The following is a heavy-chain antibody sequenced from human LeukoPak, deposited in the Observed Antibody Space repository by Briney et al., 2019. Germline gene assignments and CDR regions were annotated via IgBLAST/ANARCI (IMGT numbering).Heavy chain of an antibody. CDR1: GGSISSHY. CDR3: ASSPVATVFDY. Sequence: SETLSLTCTVSGGSISSHYWSWIRQPPGKGLEWIGYIYYSGSTNYNPSLKSRVTISVDTSKNQFSLKLSSVTAADTAVYYCASSPVATVFDYWGQGTLVTVSS. CDR2: IYYSGST. J-gene: IGHJ4*02. V-gene: IGHV4-59*11. D-gene: IGHD5-12*01.